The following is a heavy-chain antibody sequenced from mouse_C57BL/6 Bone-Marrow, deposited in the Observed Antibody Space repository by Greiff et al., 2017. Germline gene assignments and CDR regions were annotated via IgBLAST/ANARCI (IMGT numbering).Heavy chain of an antibody. CDR2: ISSGSSTI. V-gene: IGHV5-17*01. CDR3: ARPGSYAMDY. CDR1: GFTFSDYG. Sequence: DVLLVESGGGLVKPGGSLKLSCAASGFTFSDYGMHWVRQAPEKGLEWVAYISSGSSTIYYADTVKGRFTISRDNAKNTLFLQMTSLRAEDTAMYYGARPGSYAMDYWGQGTSVTVSS. J-gene: IGHJ4*01.